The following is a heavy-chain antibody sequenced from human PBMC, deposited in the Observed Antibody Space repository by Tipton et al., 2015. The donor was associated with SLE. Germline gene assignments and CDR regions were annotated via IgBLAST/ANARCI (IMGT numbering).Heavy chain of an antibody. J-gene: IGHJ4*02. D-gene: IGHD5-18*01. Sequence: TLSLTCTVSGGSISSYYWSWFRQPPGKGLEWIGYIYYSGSTSYNPSLRSRVTISVDTSKNQFSLKLSSVTAADTAVYYCARCVGYSYGFDYWGQGTLVTVSS. CDR3: ARCVGYSYGFDY. V-gene: IGHV4-59*01. CDR2: IYYSGST. CDR1: GGSISSYY.